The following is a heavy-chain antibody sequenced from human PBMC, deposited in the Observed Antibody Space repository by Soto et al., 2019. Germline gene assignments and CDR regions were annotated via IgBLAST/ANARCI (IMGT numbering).Heavy chain of an antibody. D-gene: IGHD3-3*01. Sequence: SVKVSCKASGGTFSSYAIGWVRQAPGQGLEWMGGIIPIFGTANYAQKFQGRVTITADESTSTAYMELSSLRSEDTAVYYCARSVWSGSLRYYYYGMDVWGQGTTVTVSS. CDR3: ARSVWSGSLRYYYYGMDV. CDR1: GGTFSSYA. J-gene: IGHJ6*02. V-gene: IGHV1-69*13. CDR2: IIPIFGTA.